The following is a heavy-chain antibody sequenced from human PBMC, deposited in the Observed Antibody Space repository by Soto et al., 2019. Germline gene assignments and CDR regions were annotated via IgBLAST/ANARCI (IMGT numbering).Heavy chain of an antibody. J-gene: IGHJ4*02. Sequence: SVKVSCKASGGTFSSYTISWVRQAPGQGLEWMGRIIPILGIANYAQKFQGRVTITADKSTSTAYMELSSLRSEDTAVYYCASGDRYCSGGSCPYYWGQGTLVTVSS. CDR3: ASGDRYCSGGSCPYY. CDR2: IIPILGIA. CDR1: GGTFSSYT. D-gene: IGHD2-15*01. V-gene: IGHV1-69*02.